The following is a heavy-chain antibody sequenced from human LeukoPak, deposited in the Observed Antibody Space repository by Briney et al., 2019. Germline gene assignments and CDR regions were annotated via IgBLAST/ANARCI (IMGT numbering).Heavy chain of an antibody. V-gene: IGHV4-39*01. J-gene: IGHJ5*02. D-gene: IGHD6-13*01. CDR1: GGSISSTSNY. CDR2: IYYSGDT. CDR3: ARSSAAEGPTHNWFGP. Sequence: SETLSLTCSVSGGSISSTSNYWGWIRQPPGKGLERIGSIYYSGDTYYSPSLRSRVIISVDTSKNQFSLKLTSVTAADTAVYYCARSSAAEGPTHNWFGPWGQGTLVTVPS.